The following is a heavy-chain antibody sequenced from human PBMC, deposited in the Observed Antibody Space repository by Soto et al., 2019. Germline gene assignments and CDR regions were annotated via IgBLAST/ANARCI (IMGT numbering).Heavy chain of an antibody. Sequence: EVQLVESGGGLVQAGGSLRLFCAVSGFTFSSYEMNWVRQAPGKGLEWVSYIGTSGKTIYYADSVRGRFTISRDNAKNSLYLQMNSLRAEDTAVYFCARDPAIYSGKFDYGLDVWAEGPRSPSP. D-gene: IGHD4-4*01. V-gene: IGHV3-48*03. CDR3: ARDPAIYSGKFDYGLDV. CDR2: IGTSGKTI. J-gene: IGHJ6*02. CDR1: GFTFSSYE.